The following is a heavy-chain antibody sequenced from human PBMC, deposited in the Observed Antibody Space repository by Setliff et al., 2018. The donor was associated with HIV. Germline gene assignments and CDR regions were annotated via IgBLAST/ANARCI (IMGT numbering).Heavy chain of an antibody. CDR1: GDSISSSSYY. CDR2: MSYSGSA. Sequence: SETLSLTCSVSGDSISSSSYYWGWVRQPPGKGLEWIGSMSYSGSALYSPSLKSRVTITVDTSKNHFSLKLNSVTAADTAVYYCATSLITVPPDAFDIWGQGTMVTVSS. V-gene: IGHV4-39*07. D-gene: IGHD4-4*01. CDR3: ATSLITVPPDAFDI. J-gene: IGHJ3*02.